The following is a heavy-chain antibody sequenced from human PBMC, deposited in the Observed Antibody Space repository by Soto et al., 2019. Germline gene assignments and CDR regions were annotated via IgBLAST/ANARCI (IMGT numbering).Heavy chain of an antibody. CDR3: ARGLVAAAGRWFDP. CDR2: MNPNSGNT. D-gene: IGHD6-13*01. J-gene: IGHJ5*02. CDR1: GYTFTSYD. V-gene: IGHV1-8*01. Sequence: ASVKVSCKASGYTFTSYDINWVRQATGQGQERMGWMNPNSGNTGYAQKFQGRVTMTRNTSISTAYMELSSLRSEDTAVYYCARGLVAAAGRWFDPWGQGTLVTVSS.